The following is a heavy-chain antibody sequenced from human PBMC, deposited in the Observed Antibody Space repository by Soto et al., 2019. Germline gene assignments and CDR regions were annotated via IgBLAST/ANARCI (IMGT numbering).Heavy chain of an antibody. CDR1: GFTFSSYA. D-gene: IGHD2-15*01. Sequence: QVQLVESGGGVVQPGRSLRLSCAASGFTFSSYAMHWVRQAPGKGLEWVAVISYDGSNKYYADSVKGRFTISRDNSKNTLYLQMNSLRAEDTAVYYCARDTLLYCSGGSCYSNWVDPWGQGTLVTVSS. V-gene: IGHV3-30-3*01. CDR3: ARDTLLYCSGGSCYSNWVDP. CDR2: ISYDGSNK. J-gene: IGHJ5*02.